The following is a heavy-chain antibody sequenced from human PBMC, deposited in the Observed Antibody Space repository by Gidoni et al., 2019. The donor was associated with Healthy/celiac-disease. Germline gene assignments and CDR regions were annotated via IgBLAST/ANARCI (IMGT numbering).Heavy chain of an antibody. J-gene: IGHJ6*02. V-gene: IGHV3-23*01. CDR2: ISGSGGST. CDR3: AKAMGVGATGEHYYYGMDV. CDR1: GFTFSTYA. Sequence: EVQLLESGGGLVQPGGSLSLSCAASGFTFSTYAMRWVRQAPGKGLEWVSAISGSGGSTYYADSVKGRFTISRDNSKNTLYLQMNSLRAEDTAVYYCAKAMGVGATGEHYYYGMDVWGQGTTVTVSS. D-gene: IGHD1-26*01.